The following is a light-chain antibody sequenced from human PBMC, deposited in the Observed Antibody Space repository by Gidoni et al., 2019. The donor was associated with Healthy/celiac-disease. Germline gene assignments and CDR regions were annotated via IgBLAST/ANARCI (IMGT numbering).Light chain of an antibody. V-gene: IGKV3-20*01. J-gene: IGKJ1*01. Sequence: DIVLTQSPGTLSLSPGERATLSCRASQSVSSSYLAWYQQKPGQAPRLLIYGASSRATGIPDRFSGSGSGTDFTLTISRLEPEEFAVYYCQQYGSSPVTFGQGTKVEIK. CDR2: GAS. CDR3: QQYGSSPVT. CDR1: QSVSSSY.